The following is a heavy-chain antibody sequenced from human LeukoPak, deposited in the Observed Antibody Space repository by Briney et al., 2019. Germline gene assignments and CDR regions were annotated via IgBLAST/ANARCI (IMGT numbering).Heavy chain of an antibody. CDR2: IYYSGST. CDR1: GGSISSYY. V-gene: IGHV4-59*01. CDR3: ARRAPLRGYGYGGNKAYYFDY. J-gene: IGHJ4*02. D-gene: IGHD5-18*01. Sequence: SETLSLTCTVSGGSISSYYWSWIRQPPGKGLEWIGYIYYSGSTNYNPSLKSRVTISVDTSKNQYSLKLSSVTAADTAVYYCARRAPLRGYGYGGNKAYYFDYWGQGTLVTVSS.